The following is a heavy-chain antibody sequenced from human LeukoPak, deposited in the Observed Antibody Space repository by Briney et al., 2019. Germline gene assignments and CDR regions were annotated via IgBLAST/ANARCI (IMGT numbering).Heavy chain of an antibody. J-gene: IGHJ6*03. Sequence: SVKVSCKASGGTFSSYAISWVRQAPGQGLEWMGGIIPIFGTANYAQKFQGRVTITTDESTSTAYMELSSLRSEDTAVYYCARSLGLGEDLGYMDVWGKGTTVTVSS. D-gene: IGHD3-16*01. CDR2: IIPIFGTA. CDR1: GGTFSSYA. V-gene: IGHV1-69*05. CDR3: ARSLGLGEDLGYMDV.